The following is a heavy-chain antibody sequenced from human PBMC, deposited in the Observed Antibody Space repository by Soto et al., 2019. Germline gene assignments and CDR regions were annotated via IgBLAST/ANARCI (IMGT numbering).Heavy chain of an antibody. CDR3: AKDAIVVVAATKYYFDY. D-gene: IGHD2-15*01. V-gene: IGHV3-23*01. J-gene: IGHJ4*02. Sequence: PGGSLRLSCAASGFTFITYAINWVRQAPGKGLEWVSAISGSGGSTYYADSVKGRFTISRDNSKNTLYLQMNSLRAEDTAVYYCAKDAIVVVAATKYYFDYWGQGTLVTVSS. CDR1: GFTFITYA. CDR2: ISGSGGST.